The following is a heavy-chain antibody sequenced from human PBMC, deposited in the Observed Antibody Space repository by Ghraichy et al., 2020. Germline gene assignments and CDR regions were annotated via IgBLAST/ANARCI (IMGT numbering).Heavy chain of an antibody. CDR2: FYHGESN. J-gene: IGHJ4*02. V-gene: IGHV4-38-2*01. Sequence: WIGRFYHGESNYYNPSLKSRVKISVDMSKNQFTLRLSTVTAADTALYYCASGNGWPAAEYGGQGTLFTVSS. CDR3: ASGNGWPAAEY. D-gene: IGHD6-19*01.